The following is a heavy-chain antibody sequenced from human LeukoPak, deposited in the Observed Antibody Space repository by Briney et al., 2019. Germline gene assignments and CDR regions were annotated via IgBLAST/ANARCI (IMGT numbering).Heavy chain of an antibody. CDR1: GFTFSDYW. J-gene: IGHJ4*02. CDR3: ARRYFDS. Sequence: GGSLRLSCAASGFTFSDYWMHWVRQAPGKGLEWVANLKQDGSAKYYVDSVKGRFTISRDNAKNSLYLQMNSLRAEDTAVYYCARRYFDSWGQGTLVTVSS. CDR2: LKQDGSAK. V-gene: IGHV3-7*03.